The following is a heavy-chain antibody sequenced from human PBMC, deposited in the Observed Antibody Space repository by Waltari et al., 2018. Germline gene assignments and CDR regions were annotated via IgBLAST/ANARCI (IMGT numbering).Heavy chain of an antibody. J-gene: IGHJ4*02. V-gene: IGHV2-5*01. D-gene: IGHD3-16*01. CDR1: GFSLSTSGVG. Sequence: QITLKESGPTLVRPTQTLTLTCTFSGFSLSTSGVGVGWMRWPPGKALEWLALIYWNDDKRYSPSLKSRLTITKDTPKNQVVLTMTNMDPVDTATYYCAHVWKRRGFDYWGQGTLVTVSS. CDR2: IYWNDDK. CDR3: AHVWKRRGFDY.